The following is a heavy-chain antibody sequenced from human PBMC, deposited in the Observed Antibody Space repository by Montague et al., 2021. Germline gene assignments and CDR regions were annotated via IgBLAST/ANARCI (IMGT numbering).Heavy chain of an antibody. CDR2: TYTGGSA. CDR3: ARDESNTSSLDY. D-gene: IGHD3-10*01. J-gene: IGHJ4*02. V-gene: IGHV3-53*01. Sequence: SLRLSCAASGFNVNSHYMSWVRQAPGKGLEWVSVTYTGGSAYYADSVKGRFTVTRDSSKNVVCLQMDSLRAEDTAVYFCARDESNTSSLDYWGQGTLVTVSS. CDR1: GFNVNSHY.